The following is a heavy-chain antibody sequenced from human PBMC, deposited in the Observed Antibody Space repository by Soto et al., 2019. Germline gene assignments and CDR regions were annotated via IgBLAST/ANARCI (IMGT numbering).Heavy chain of an antibody. D-gene: IGHD3-16*01. CDR2: VYTVGST. CDR3: ARSPQTHSYAQFDS. CDR1: GGSLSNYY. J-gene: IGHJ4*02. Sequence: QVQLQESGPRLVKPSETLSLTCTVSGGSLSNYYWSWIRQPAGKGLEWIGRVYTVGSTNYNPSLKGRVTMSIDTSKNQFSLRLTSVTAADTAVYFCARSPQTHSYAQFDSWGQGSLITVSS. V-gene: IGHV4-4*07.